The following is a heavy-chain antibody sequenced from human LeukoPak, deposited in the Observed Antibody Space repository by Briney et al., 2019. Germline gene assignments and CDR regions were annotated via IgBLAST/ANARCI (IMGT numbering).Heavy chain of an antibody. CDR1: GFTFSNAW. CDR2: IKSKTDGGTT. CDR3: ARDRQPGTSASRFDY. J-gene: IGHJ4*02. V-gene: IGHV3-15*07. Sequence: PGGSLRLSCAASGFTFSNAWMNWVRQAPGKGLEWVGRIKSKTDGGTTDYAAPVKGRFTISRDDSKNTLYLQMNSLKTEDTAVYYCARDRQPGTSASRFDYWGQGTLVTVSS. D-gene: IGHD2-8*02.